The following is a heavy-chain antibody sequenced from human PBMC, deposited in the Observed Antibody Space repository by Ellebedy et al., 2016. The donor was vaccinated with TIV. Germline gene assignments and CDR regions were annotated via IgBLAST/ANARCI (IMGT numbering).Heavy chain of an antibody. J-gene: IGHJ6*02. Sequence: ASVKVSCXTSGYTFHIYGITWVRQAPGQGLEWIGWSSPYNGDTKYAQRFQGRVSINTDQSTRTAYMDLRNLRSDDTAVYYCARETYYYGSRMDPKFYGMDVWGQGTTVTVSS. CDR3: ARETYYYGSRMDPKFYGMDV. CDR1: GYTFHIYG. D-gene: IGHD3-10*01. V-gene: IGHV1-18*01. CDR2: SSPYNGDT.